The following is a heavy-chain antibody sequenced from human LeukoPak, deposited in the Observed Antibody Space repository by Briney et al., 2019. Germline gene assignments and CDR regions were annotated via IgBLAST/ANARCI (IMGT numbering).Heavy chain of an antibody. CDR2: TRNKAKSYTT. V-gene: IGHV3-72*01. Sequence: GGPLRLPCAASGFTFCYHYMDWVRQAPGKGLEWVARTRNKAKSYTTEYAASVKARFTISRDDSKNSLYRQMNSLKTEDTAVYYCVSGGPDPTYWYLDLWGRGTLVTVSS. J-gene: IGHJ2*01. D-gene: IGHD2-15*01. CDR3: VSGGPDPTYWYLDL. CDR1: GFTFCYHY.